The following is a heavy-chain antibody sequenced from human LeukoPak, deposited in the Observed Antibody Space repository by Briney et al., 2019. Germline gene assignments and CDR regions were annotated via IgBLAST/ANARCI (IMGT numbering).Heavy chain of an antibody. V-gene: IGHV3-21*01. D-gene: IGHD5-18*01. CDR2: ISSSSSYI. Sequence: GGSLRLSCAASGFTFSSYSMNWVRQAPGKGLEWVPSISSSSSYIYYADSVKGRFTISRDNAKNSLYLQMNSLRAEDTAVYYCARVFPLYSYGSFWVDYWGQGTLVTVSS. J-gene: IGHJ4*02. CDR3: ARVFPLYSYGSFWVDY. CDR1: GFTFSSYS.